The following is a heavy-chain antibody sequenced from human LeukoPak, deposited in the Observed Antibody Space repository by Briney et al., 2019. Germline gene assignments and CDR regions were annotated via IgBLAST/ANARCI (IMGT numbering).Heavy chain of an antibody. CDR2: INPNSGGT. D-gene: IGHD2-2*01. CDR3: ARIDCSSTSCYNRHFDY. V-gene: IGHV1-2*02. J-gene: IGHJ4*02. CDR1: GYTFTGYY. Sequence: ASVKVSCKASGYTFTGYYMHWVRQAPGQGLEWMGWINPNSGGTNYAQKFQGRVTMTRDTSISTAYMELSRLRSDDTAVYYCARIDCSSTSCYNRHFDYWGQGTLATVSS.